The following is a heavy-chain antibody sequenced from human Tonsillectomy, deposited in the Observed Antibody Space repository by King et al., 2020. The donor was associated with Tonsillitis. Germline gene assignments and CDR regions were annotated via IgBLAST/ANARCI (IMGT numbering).Heavy chain of an antibody. CDR1: GFTVSANY. D-gene: IGHD5-18*01. Sequence: VQLVESGGGLVQPGGSLRLSCAASGFTVSANYMSWVRQAPGKGLEWVSIIYSGGRTDYADSVKGRFTISRQNSKNTVYLQMNRLRAEDTAVYYCARARMQLWSYLFYYGGQGTLVTVSS. J-gene: IGHJ4*02. CDR2: IYSGGRT. CDR3: ARARMQLWSYLFYY. V-gene: IGHV3-53*04.